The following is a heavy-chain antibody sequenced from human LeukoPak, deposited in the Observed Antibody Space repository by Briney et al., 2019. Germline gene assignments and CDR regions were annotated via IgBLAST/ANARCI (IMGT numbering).Heavy chain of an antibody. V-gene: IGHV1-46*01. Sequence: ASVKVSCKTSGYTFTGYYMHWVGQAPGRGLEWMGIINASGGGTSYAQKFQGRVTMTRDTSTSTVYMELSSLRSEDTAIYYCARARHYRYSETYDSDYWGQGTLVTVSS. CDR3: ARARHYRYSETYDSDY. CDR2: INASGGGT. D-gene: IGHD1-26*01. J-gene: IGHJ4*02. CDR1: GYTFTGYY.